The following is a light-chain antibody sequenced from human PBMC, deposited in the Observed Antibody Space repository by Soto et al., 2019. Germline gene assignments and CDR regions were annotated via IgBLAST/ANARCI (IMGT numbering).Light chain of an antibody. CDR2: SNK. CDR1: SSNIGSNT. V-gene: IGLV1-44*01. Sequence: QAVLTQTPSASGTPGQRVTISCSGSSSNIGSNTVNWYQQLPGTAPKLLIYSNKHRPSWVPDQFSGSKSGTSASLSISVLQSEDEAESYCAGWDDRLNGYVFGTGTKVTVL. CDR3: AGWDDRLNGYV. J-gene: IGLJ1*01.